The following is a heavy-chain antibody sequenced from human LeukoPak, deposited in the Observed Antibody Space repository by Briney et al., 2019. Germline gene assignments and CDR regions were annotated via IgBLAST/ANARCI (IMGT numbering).Heavy chain of an antibody. CDR1: GFTFSSYE. Sequence: GSLRLSCAASGFTFSSYEMNWVRQPPGKGLEWIGSVYYSGSTYYNPSLKSRVTMSVDTSKNQFSLKLSSVTAADTAVYYCAREYTGSWDNFDYWGRGTLVTVSS. J-gene: IGHJ4*02. D-gene: IGHD1-26*01. CDR3: AREYTGSWDNFDY. CDR2: VYYSGST. V-gene: IGHV4-39*07.